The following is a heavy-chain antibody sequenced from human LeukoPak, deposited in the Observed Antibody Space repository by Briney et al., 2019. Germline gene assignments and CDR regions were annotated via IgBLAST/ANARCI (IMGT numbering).Heavy chain of an antibody. CDR1: GYTFTSYY. CDR3: ARGGLYYYDSSGYQGYYFDY. CDR2: INPSGGST. Sequence: ASVKVSCKASGYTFTSYYMHWVRQAPGQGLEWMGIINPSGGSTSYAQKFQGRVTITADKSTSTAYMELSSLRSEDTAVYYCARGGLYYYDSSGYQGYYFDYWGQGTLVTVSS. V-gene: IGHV1-46*01. J-gene: IGHJ4*02. D-gene: IGHD3-22*01.